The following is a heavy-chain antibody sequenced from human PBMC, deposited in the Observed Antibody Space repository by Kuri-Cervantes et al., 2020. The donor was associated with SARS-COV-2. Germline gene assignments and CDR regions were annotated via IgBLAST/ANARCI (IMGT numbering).Heavy chain of an antibody. Sequence: ASVKVSCKASGYSFTSFGISWVRQAPGQGLEWMEWISANNGITNYAQKFQGRVTLTTDRSTDTAYMELTSLRSDDTAVYYCASRGYSGGAPLYYYYGMDVWGQGTTVTVSS. CDR3: ASRGYSGGAPLYYYYGMDV. CDR1: GYSFTSFG. J-gene: IGHJ6*02. CDR2: ISANNGIT. D-gene: IGHD1-26*01. V-gene: IGHV1-18*01.